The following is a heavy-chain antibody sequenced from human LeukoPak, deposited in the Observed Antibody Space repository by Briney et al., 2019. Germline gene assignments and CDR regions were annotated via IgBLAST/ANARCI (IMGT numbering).Heavy chain of an antibody. V-gene: IGHV3-48*03. D-gene: IGHD6-19*01. CDR3: AKYMAVAGTAHFDY. Sequence: GGSLRLSCAASGFTFSSYEMNWVRQAPGKGLEWVSYISSSGSTIYYADSVKGRYTISRDNAKNSLYLQMNSLRAEDTAVYYCAKYMAVAGTAHFDYWGQGTLVTVSS. CDR1: GFTFSSYE. J-gene: IGHJ4*02. CDR2: ISSSGSTI.